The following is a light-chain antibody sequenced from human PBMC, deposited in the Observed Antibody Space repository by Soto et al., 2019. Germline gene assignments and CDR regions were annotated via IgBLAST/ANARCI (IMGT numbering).Light chain of an antibody. CDR2: DAS. Sequence: AIQLTQSPSSLSASVGDRVTITCRASQGISSALAWYQQKPGKAPKLLIYDASSLESGVPSRFSGSGSGTEFTLTFSSRQPEDFASYYCQQFNNYPPLTFGGGTKVEIK. CDR1: QGISSA. CDR3: QQFNNYPPLT. V-gene: IGKV1D-13*01. J-gene: IGKJ4*01.